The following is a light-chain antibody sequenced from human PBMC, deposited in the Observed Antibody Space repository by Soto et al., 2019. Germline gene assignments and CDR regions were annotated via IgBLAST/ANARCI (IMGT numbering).Light chain of an antibody. Sequence: QSALTQPASVSGSPGQSITISCTGTSSDVGAYNYVSWYQQHPGKAPKVIIYEVSGRPSGVSSRFSGSKSGNTASLTISGLRAEDEADYYCSSYTSSGGVFGGGTKLTVL. V-gene: IGLV2-14*01. CDR1: SSDVGAYNY. CDR3: SSYTSSGGV. CDR2: EVS. J-gene: IGLJ3*02.